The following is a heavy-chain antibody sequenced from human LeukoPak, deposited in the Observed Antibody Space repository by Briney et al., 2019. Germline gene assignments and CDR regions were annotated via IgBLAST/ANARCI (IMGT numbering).Heavy chain of an antibody. J-gene: IGHJ6*03. CDR2: IFISGGT. CDR3: ARGGSTLHSAGGHDIEFYYYYYMDV. CDR1: GDSITSGSYY. D-gene: IGHD3-9*01. Sequence: TLSLTCTVSGDSITSGSYYWSWIRQPAGKGLEWIGRIFISGGTNYNPSLRSRVTMSLDTSKNQFSLKLYSVTAADTAVYYCARGGSTLHSAGGHDIEFYYYYYMDVWGKGTTVTISS. V-gene: IGHV4-61*02.